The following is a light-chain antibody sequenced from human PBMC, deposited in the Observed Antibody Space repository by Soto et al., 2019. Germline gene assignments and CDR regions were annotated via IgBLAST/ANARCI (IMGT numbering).Light chain of an antibody. CDR2: DAS. CDR1: QDITNF. V-gene: IGKV1-33*01. CDR3: QQFDDVPYS. J-gene: IGKJ2*03. Sequence: DIQMTQSPSSLSASVGDRVTITCQASQDITNFLNWYQQKPGKAPKLLIYDASSLQTGVPSHFSGSGSGTDFSFTISSLQPEDIATYYCQQFDDVPYSFGQGTKVAIK.